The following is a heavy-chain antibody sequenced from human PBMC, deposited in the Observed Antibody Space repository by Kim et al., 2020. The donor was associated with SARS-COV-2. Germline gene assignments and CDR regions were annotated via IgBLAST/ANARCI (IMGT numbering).Heavy chain of an antibody. CDR2: ISYDGSNK. CDR1: GFTFSSYG. V-gene: IGHV3-30*18. J-gene: IGHJ6*02. Sequence: GGSLRLSCAASGFTFSSYGMHWVRQAPGKGLEWVAVISYDGSNKYYADSVKGRFTISRDNSKNTLYLQMNSLRAEDTAVYYCAKAHQTRYCGGDCYWYHAGMDVWGQGTTVTVSS. D-gene: IGHD2-21*01. CDR3: AKAHQTRYCGGDCYWYHAGMDV.